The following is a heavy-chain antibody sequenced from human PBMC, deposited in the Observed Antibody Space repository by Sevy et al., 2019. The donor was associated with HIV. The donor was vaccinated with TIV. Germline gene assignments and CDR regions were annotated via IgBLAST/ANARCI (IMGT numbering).Heavy chain of an antibody. CDR2: ISAHNGNT. Sequence: ASVKVSCKASGYTFTSYGISWVRQAPGQGLEWMGWISAHNGNTNYAQKLQGRVTMTTDTSTSTAYVELRGLRSDDTAVYYCAGDLGYCSSTSCYFRDVFPPLDYWGQGTLVTVSS. V-gene: IGHV1-18*01. CDR1: GYTFTSYG. J-gene: IGHJ4*02. CDR3: AGDLGYCSSTSCYFRDVFPPLDY. D-gene: IGHD2-2*01.